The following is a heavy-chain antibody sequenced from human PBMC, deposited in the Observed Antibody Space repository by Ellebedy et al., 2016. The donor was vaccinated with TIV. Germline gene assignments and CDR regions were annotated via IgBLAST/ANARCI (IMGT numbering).Heavy chain of an antibody. J-gene: IGHJ6*02. D-gene: IGHD5-12*01. CDR2: ISHAGGNG. V-gene: IGHV3-30*05. Sequence: GESLKISCAASRFTLSSYGLHWVRQAPGEGLKWVASISHAGGNGYYADSVKGRVTISRDNSKNTLYLQINSLRPEDTAIYYSAREDLATTTYYYGLDVWGQGTAVAVSS. CDR1: RFTLSSYG. CDR3: AREDLATTTYYYGLDV.